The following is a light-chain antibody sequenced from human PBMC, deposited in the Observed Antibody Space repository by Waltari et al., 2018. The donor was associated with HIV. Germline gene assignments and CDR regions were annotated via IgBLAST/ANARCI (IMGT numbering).Light chain of an antibody. CDR3: QRLNSYRFT. J-gene: IGKJ3*01. V-gene: IGKV1-9*01. Sequence: DSQLTQSPSFLSASVGDRVTITCRASQGISSYLAWYQQKPGKAPKLLIYTASILQSGVPSRFSGSGSGTEFTLTISSLQPEDFATHYCQRLNSYRFTFGPGTKVDIK. CDR2: TAS. CDR1: QGISSY.